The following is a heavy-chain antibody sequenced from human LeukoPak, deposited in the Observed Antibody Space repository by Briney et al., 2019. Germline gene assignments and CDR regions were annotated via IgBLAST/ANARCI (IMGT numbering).Heavy chain of an antibody. J-gene: IGHJ3*02. CDR2: INPNSGGT. CDR3: ARLWFGDGSDAFDI. V-gene: IGHV1-2*04. CDR1: GCTFTGYY. D-gene: IGHD3-10*01. Sequence: ASVKVSCKASGCTFTGYYMHWVRQAPGQGLEWMGWINPNSGGTNYAQKFQGWVTMTRDTSISTAYMELSRLRSDDTAVYYCARLWFGDGSDAFDIWGQGTMVTVSS.